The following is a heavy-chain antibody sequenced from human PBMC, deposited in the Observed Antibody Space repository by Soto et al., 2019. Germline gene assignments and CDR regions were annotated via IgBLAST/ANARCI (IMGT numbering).Heavy chain of an antibody. CDR2: IRSKAYGGTT. J-gene: IGHJ6*03. CDR3: TRDPITMVREPTEGYYYYYYMDV. CDR1: GFTFGDYA. D-gene: IGHD3-10*01. Sequence: GGSLRLSCTASGFTFGDYAMSWFRQAPGKGLEWVGFIRSKAYGGTTEYAASVKGRFTISRDDSKSIAYLQMNSLKTEDTAVYYCTRDPITMVREPTEGYYYYYYMDVWGKGTTVTVSS. V-gene: IGHV3-49*03.